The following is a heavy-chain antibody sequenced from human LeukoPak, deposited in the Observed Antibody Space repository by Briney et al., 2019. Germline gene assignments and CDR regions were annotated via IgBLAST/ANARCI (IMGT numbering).Heavy chain of an antibody. J-gene: IGHJ5*02. CDR2: FSIYNGNT. CDR1: GSTINNYG. CDR3: ARIVYDFWSGYYMPVDP. D-gene: IGHD3-3*01. Sequence: ASVKVSCKASGSTINNYGISWVRQAPGKGLEWMGWFSIYNGNTDYAQKLRGRVTMTTDTSTSTAFMELRSLRSVDTAVYYFARIVYDFWSGYYMPVDPWGNGTLVSGSS. V-gene: IGHV1-18*01.